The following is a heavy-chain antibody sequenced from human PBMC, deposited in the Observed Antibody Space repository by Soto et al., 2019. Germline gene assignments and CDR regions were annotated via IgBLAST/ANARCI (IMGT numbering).Heavy chain of an antibody. J-gene: IGHJ5*02. CDR1: GFTFSSYW. CDR3: ARRGVGFDH. V-gene: IGHV3-74*03. Sequence: XGPLRLSCAAAGFTFSSYWMHWVRQAPGEGLVWVSRINGDASTTSYADSVKGRFTVSRDNAKNTLYLQMNSLRVEDTAVYYCARRGVGFDHWGQGTLVTVSS. D-gene: IGHD1-26*01. CDR2: INGDASTT.